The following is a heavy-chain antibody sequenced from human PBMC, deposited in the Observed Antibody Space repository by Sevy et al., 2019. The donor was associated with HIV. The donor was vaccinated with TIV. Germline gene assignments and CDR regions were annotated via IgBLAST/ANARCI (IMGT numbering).Heavy chain of an antibody. CDR2: LSFGCGKI. D-gene: IGHD2-8*01. J-gene: IGHJ4*02. Sequence: GESLKISCAASGFAFYEYSMSWIRQAPGKGLEWVATLSFGCGKINYADSMKGRFTISRDNSKNSFYLQMDNLRVEDTALYYCAREGCSRPHDYWGQGTRVTVSS. CDR1: GFAFYEYS. CDR3: AREGCSRPHDY. V-gene: IGHV3-23*01.